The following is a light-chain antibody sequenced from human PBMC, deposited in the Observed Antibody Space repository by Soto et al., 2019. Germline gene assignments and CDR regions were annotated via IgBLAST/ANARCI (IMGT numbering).Light chain of an antibody. CDR1: QSVNNY. Sequence: EIVLTQSPGTLSFSPGERSTLSCRASQSVNNYLAWYQQKPGQAPRLLIYDTSDRATGIPARFSGSGSGTDFTLTISSLEPEDFAVFYCQQRSNWPPTFGQGTRLEIK. CDR3: QQRSNWPPT. J-gene: IGKJ5*01. CDR2: DTS. V-gene: IGKV3-11*01.